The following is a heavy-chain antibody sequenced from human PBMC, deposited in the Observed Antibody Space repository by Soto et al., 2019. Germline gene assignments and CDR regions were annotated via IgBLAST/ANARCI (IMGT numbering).Heavy chain of an antibody. CDR2: ISSNGVGT. J-gene: IGHJ6*03. D-gene: IGHD6-6*01. CDR3: ARRARPDFYYMDV. V-gene: IGHV3-64*01. Sequence: GGSLRLSCAASGFPLSGYAMDWVRQAPGKGLEYVSGISSNGVGTYYANSVQGRFTISRDNSKNTVYLQMGSLRPEDMAVYYCARRARPDFYYMDVWGKGTTVTAP. CDR1: GFPLSGYA.